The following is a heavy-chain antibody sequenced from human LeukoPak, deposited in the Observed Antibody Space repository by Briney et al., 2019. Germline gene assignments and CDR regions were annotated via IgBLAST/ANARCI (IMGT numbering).Heavy chain of an antibody. V-gene: IGHV1-69*13. D-gene: IGHD2-2*01. CDR3: ARVRDIVVVPAAPLDY. Sequence: GASVKVSCKASGGTFSSYAISWVRQAPGQGLEWMGGNIPIFGTANYAQKFQGRVTITADESTSTAYMELSSLRSEDTAVYYCARVRDIVVVPAAPLDYWGQGTLVTVSS. CDR2: NIPIFGTA. CDR1: GGTFSSYA. J-gene: IGHJ4*02.